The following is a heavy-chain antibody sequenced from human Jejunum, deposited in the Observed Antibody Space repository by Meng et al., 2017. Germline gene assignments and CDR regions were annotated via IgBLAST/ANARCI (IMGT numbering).Heavy chain of an antibody. D-gene: IGHD6-19*01. CDR3: ARAESSGWFSKGVP. J-gene: IGHJ5*02. CDR2: IRASGST. CDR1: GGSISTYN. V-gene: IGHV4-4*07. Sequence: SDTLSLTCTVSGGSISTYNWSWIRQSAGKGLEWIGRIRASGSTDSNPSLKSRVSMSVDTSKNQFSLKLSSVTAADTAVYYCARAESSGWFSKGVPWGQGTLVTVSS.